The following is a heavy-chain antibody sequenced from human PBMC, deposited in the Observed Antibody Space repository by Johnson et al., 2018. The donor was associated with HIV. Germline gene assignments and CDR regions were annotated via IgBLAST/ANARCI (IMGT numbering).Heavy chain of an antibody. D-gene: IGHD1-14*01. CDR3: AREKYNRSAATDAFDI. J-gene: IGHJ3*02. Sequence: QVQVVESGGDVVQPGRSLRLSCAASGFTFSSYAMHWVRQAPGKGLEWVAVISDLGSQEFSADSVKGRFTSSRDNSKNMVYLQINSLETEDTAVYYCAREKYNRSAATDAFDIWGQGTKVTVSS. CDR1: GFTFSSYA. CDR2: ISDLGSQE. V-gene: IGHV3-30*04.